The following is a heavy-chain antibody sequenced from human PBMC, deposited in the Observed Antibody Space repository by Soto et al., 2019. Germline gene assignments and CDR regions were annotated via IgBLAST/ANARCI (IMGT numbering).Heavy chain of an antibody. CDR1: GDSISSSSYY. V-gene: IGHV4-39*01. Sequence: SEILSLNCPVSGDSISSSSYYWGWNRQPPGKGLEWIGSIYYSGSTYYNPSLKSRVTISVDTSKNQFSLKLSSVTAADTSVYYCARHPDTGDGAYYYYMDVWGKGTTVTVSS. J-gene: IGHJ6*03. D-gene: IGHD3-16*01. CDR3: ARHPDTGDGAYYYYMDV. CDR2: IYYSGST.